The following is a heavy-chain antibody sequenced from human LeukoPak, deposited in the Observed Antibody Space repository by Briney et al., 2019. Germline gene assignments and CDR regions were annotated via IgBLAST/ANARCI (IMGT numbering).Heavy chain of an antibody. CDR2: IGSNGGTT. V-gene: IGHV3-64D*06. Sequence: GGSLRLSCSASGFTFSNYAMHWVRQDPEKGLEHVSAIGSNGGTTYYADSVRGRFTISRDNSKNTLYLQMSSLRAEDTAVYYCVKGFQGYCSSISCSGYWGQGTLVIDSS. D-gene: IGHD2-2*01. CDR3: VKGFQGYCSSISCSGY. J-gene: IGHJ4*02. CDR1: GFTFSNYA.